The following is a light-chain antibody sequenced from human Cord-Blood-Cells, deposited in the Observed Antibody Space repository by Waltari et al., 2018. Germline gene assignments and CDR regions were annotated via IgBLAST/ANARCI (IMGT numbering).Light chain of an antibody. CDR1: QSVSSY. J-gene: IGKJ3*01. V-gene: IGKV3-11*01. CDR3: QQRSNWPPVFT. Sequence: EIVLTQSPATLSLSPGERATLSCRASQSVSSYLAWYQQKPGQAPRILIYDASNRATGIPARFSGSGSGTDFTLTISSLELEDFAVYYCQQRSNWPPVFTFGPGTKVDIK. CDR2: DAS.